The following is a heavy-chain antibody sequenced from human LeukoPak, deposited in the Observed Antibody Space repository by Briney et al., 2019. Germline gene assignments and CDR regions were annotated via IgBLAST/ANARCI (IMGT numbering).Heavy chain of an antibody. V-gene: IGHV3-23*01. CDR2: ISGRGVNI. J-gene: IGHJ4*02. CDR1: GFSFSSDA. Sequence: QPGGSLRLSCAASGFSFSSDAMSWVRQSPGKGLEWVSAISGRGVNIYNADSVKGRFTISRDISRTTLYLQMNSLRAEDTAVYYCAKESFYYDTTGYKAYYFDYWGQGTLVTVSS. CDR3: AKESFYYDTTGYKAYYFDY. D-gene: IGHD3-22*01.